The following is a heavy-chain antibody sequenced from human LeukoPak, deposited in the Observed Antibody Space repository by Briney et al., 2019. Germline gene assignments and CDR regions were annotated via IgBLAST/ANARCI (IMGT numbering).Heavy chain of an antibody. V-gene: IGHV3-23*01. CDR1: GFTFRSYA. CDR2: ISGSGGST. CDR3: AKFDYYDSSGYYNKVLDAFDI. Sequence: PGGSLRLSCGASGFTFRSYAMSWVRQAPGQGLELVSAISGSGGSTYYADSVKGRFTISRDNSKNTLYLQMNSLRAEDTAVYYCAKFDYYDSSGYYNKVLDAFDIWGQGTMVTVSS. D-gene: IGHD3-22*01. J-gene: IGHJ3*02.